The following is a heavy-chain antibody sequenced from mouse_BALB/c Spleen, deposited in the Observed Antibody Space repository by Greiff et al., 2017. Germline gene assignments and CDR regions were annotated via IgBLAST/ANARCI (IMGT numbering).Heavy chain of an antibody. CDR1: GFSLTSYG. Sequence: QVQLKESGPGLVQPSQSLSITCTASGFSLTSYGVHWVRQSPGTGLEWLGVLCSGGSTDYNADYISSLSISQDNSKSQVFFKMNSLHADDTSIYYWARTDRAYWGQGTLVTVAA. CDR2: LCSGGST. CDR3: ARTDRAY. D-gene: IGHD2-14*01. J-gene: IGHJ3*01. V-gene: IGHV2-4-1*01.